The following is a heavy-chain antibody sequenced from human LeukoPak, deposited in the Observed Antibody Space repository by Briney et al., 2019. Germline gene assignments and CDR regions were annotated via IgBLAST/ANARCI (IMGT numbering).Heavy chain of an antibody. CDR3: AKFQLAYTAMVVYYYYYYYGMDV. CDR1: GFTFSSYA. V-gene: IGHV3-23*01. CDR2: ISGSGGST. Sequence: GGSLRLSCAASGFTFSSYAMSWVRQAPGKGLEWVSAISGSGGSTYYADSVKGRFTISRDNSKNTLYLQMNSLRAEDTAVYYCAKFQLAYTAMVVYYYYYYYGMDVWGQGTTVTVSS. J-gene: IGHJ6*02. D-gene: IGHD5-18*01.